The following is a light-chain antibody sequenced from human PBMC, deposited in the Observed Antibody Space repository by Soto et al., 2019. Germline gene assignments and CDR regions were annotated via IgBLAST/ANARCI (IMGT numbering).Light chain of an antibody. CDR3: KQPSLCQYWT. Sequence: DSMYTQTPGTLSFFQWERATLSCRASQSFSSSDLAWYQQNPGQAPRLLXYGPSSRATGIPDKFSGSGXGTDFTLTISGLEPDFFASYYCKQPSLCQYWTLGEGTK. J-gene: IGKJ1*01. CDR2: GPS. V-gene: IGKV3D-20*02. CDR1: QSFSSSD.